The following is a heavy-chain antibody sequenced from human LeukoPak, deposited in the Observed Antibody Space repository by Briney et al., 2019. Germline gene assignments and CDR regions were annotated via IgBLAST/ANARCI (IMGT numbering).Heavy chain of an antibody. CDR3: ARDQLGISDY. CDR1: GGSISSSSYY. D-gene: IGHD7-27*01. V-gene: IGHV4-39*07. CDR2: IYYSGST. Sequence: PSETLSLTCTVSGGSISSSSYYWGWIRQPPGKGLEWIGSIYYSGSTYYNPSLKSRVTISVDTSKNQFSLKLSSVTAADTAVYYCARDQLGISDYWGQGTLVTVFS. J-gene: IGHJ4*02.